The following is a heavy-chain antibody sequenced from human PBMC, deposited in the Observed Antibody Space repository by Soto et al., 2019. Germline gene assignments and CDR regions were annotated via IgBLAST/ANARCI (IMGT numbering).Heavy chain of an antibody. J-gene: IGHJ4*02. CDR1: GGSFSGYY. V-gene: IGHV4-34*01. Sequence: SETLSLTCAVYGGSFSGYYWSWIRQPPGKGLEWIGEINHSGSTNYNPSLKSRVTISVDTSKNQFSLKLSSVTAADTAVYYCAGVVVVTGKLDYWGQGTLVTVSS. CDR2: INHSGST. CDR3: AGVVVVTGKLDY. D-gene: IGHD2-15*01.